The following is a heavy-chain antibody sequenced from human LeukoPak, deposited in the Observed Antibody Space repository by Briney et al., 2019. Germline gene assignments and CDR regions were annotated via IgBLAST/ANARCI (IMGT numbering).Heavy chain of an antibody. CDR3: ARGARYYGSGKKWFDP. V-gene: IGHV1-46*01. D-gene: IGHD3-10*01. J-gene: IGHJ5*02. CDR1: GYTFTSYY. Sequence: GASVKVSCKASGYTFTSYYMHWVRQAPGQGLEWMGIINPSGGSTSYAQKFQGRVTMTRDTSTSTVYMELSSLRSEDTAVYYCARGARYYGSGKKWFDPWGQGTLVTVSS. CDR2: INPSGGST.